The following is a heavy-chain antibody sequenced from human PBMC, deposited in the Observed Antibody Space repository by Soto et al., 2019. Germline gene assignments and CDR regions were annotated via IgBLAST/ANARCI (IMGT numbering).Heavy chain of an antibody. Sequence: ASVKVSCKASGYTFTSYDINWVRQATGQGLEWMGWMNPNNGNTGYAQKFQGRVTMTRNTSISTAYMELSSLRSEDTAVYYCARPYCSSTSCYAVLDYWGQGTLVTVSS. D-gene: IGHD2-2*01. V-gene: IGHV1-8*01. CDR3: ARPYCSSTSCYAVLDY. CDR1: GYTFTSYD. CDR2: MNPNNGNT. J-gene: IGHJ4*02.